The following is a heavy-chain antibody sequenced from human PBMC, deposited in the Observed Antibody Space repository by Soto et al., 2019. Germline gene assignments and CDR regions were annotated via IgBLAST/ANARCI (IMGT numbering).Heavy chain of an antibody. CDR3: ATVGTGSYNWFDP. CDR2: INSDGTTT. Sequence: EVQLVESGGGLVQPGGSLRLSCAASGFTFSSNWMHWVRQAPGKGLVWVARINSDGTTTTYADPVKGRFTISRDNAKNTVYLQMNRLRVEDTAVYYCATVGTGSYNWFDPWGRGTLVTVSS. D-gene: IGHD3-10*01. J-gene: IGHJ5*02. V-gene: IGHV3-74*01. CDR1: GFTFSSNW.